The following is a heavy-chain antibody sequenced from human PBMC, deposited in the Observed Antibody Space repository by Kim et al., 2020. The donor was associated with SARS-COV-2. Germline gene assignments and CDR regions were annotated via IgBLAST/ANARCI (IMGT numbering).Heavy chain of an antibody. CDR2: ISYDGSNK. CDR3: AKDRYYDSSGLCLDY. D-gene: IGHD3-22*01. J-gene: IGHJ4*02. Sequence: GGSLRLSCAASGFTFSSYGMHWVRQAPGKGLEWVAVISYDGSNKYYADSVKGRFTISRDNSKNTLYLQMNSLRAEDTAVYYCAKDRYYDSSGLCLDYWGQGTLVTVSS. CDR1: GFTFSSYG. V-gene: IGHV3-30*18.